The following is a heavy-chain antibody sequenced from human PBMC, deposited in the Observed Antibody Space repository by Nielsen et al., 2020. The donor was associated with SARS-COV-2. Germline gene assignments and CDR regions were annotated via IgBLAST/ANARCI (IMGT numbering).Heavy chain of an antibody. CDR2: ISGSGGRT. J-gene: IGHJ3*01. V-gene: IGHV3-23*01. CDR1: GFIFSSYA. CDR3: ARDWSRAFDV. Sequence: GGSLRLSCTASGFIFSSYAMSWVRQAPGKGLEWVSAISGSGGRTYYADSVKGRFTISRDNAKNSMSLQMNSLRVEDTAVYYCARDWSRAFDVWGQGTMVTVSS.